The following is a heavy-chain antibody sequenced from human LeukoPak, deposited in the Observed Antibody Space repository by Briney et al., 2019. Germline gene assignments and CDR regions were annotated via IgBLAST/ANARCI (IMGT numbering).Heavy chain of an antibody. CDR2: IYYAGST. Sequence: SETLSLTCTVSGGSINTYYWSWIRQPPGKGLEWIGYIYYAGSTNYNPSLKSRVTISVDTSKNQFSLKLSSVTAADTAVYYCARYGSGSYRQFDSWGQGTLVTVSS. V-gene: IGHV4-59*01. CDR1: GGSINTYY. CDR3: ARYGSGSYRQFDS. D-gene: IGHD3-10*01. J-gene: IGHJ4*02.